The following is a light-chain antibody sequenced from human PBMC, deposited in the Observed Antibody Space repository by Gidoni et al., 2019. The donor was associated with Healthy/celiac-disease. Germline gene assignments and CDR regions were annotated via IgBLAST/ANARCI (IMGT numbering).Light chain of an antibody. CDR2: LGS. Sequence: IVMTQSPLSLPVTPGEPASISCRSSQSLLHSNGYNYLDWYLQKPGQSPQLLIYLGSNRASGVPDRFSGSGSGTDFTLKISRVEAEDVGVYYCMQALQTPHFFGGGTKVEIK. CDR1: QSLLHSNGYNY. J-gene: IGKJ4*01. V-gene: IGKV2-28*01. CDR3: MQALQTPHF.